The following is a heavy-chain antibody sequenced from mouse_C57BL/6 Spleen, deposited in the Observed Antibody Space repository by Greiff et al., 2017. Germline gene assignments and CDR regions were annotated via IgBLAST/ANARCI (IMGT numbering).Heavy chain of an antibody. V-gene: IGHV1-15*01. CDR2: IDPETGGT. Sequence: VQLVESGAELVRPGASVTLSCKASGYTFTDYEMHWVKQTPVHGLEWIGAIDPETGGTAYNQKFKGKAILTADKSSSTAYMELRSLTSEDSAVYYCTRGETVAPSYWGQGTTLTVSS. D-gene: IGHD1-1*01. CDR3: TRGETVAPSY. J-gene: IGHJ2*01. CDR1: GYTFTDYE.